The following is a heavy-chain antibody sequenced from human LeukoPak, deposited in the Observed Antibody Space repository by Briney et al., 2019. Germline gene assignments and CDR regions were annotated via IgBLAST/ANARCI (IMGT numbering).Heavy chain of an antibody. CDR1: GSFSGYY. Sequence: SETLSLTCAVCGSFSGYYWSWIRQPPGKGLEWIGEINHSGSTNYNPSLKSRVTISVDTSKNQFSLKLSSVTAADTAVYYCARRRKYYYGSGELDYWGQGTLVTVSS. CDR2: INHSGST. J-gene: IGHJ4*02. D-gene: IGHD3-10*01. V-gene: IGHV4-34*01. CDR3: ARRRKYYYGSGELDY.